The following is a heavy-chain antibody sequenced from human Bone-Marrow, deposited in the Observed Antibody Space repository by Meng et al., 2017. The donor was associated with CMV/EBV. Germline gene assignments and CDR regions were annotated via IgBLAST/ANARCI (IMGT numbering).Heavy chain of an antibody. Sequence: GGSLRLSCAASGFTFSSYWMHWVRQAPGKGLVWVSRINSDGSSTSYADSVKGRFTISRDNAKNTLYLQMNSLRAEDTAVYYCARNLYYYDSSGYYYGGYWGQGTLVTVYS. CDR2: INSDGSST. CDR3: ARNLYYYDSSGYYYGGY. D-gene: IGHD3-22*01. J-gene: IGHJ4*02. CDR1: GFTFSSYW. V-gene: IGHV3-74*01.